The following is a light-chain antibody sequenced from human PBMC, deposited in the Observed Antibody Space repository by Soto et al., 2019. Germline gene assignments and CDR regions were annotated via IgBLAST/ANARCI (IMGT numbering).Light chain of an antibody. CDR3: VSYTSSTTYV. J-gene: IGLJ1*01. CDR2: DVA. CDR1: ISDVGGSNF. Sequence: QSLLTQTASVSDSPGQSITISCTGTISDVGGSNFVSWYQQHPGKPPKLIIYDVANRPSGVSNRFSGSKSGSTASLIISRLQTEDEADYYCVSYTSSTTYVFGTGTKVTVL. V-gene: IGLV2-14*03.